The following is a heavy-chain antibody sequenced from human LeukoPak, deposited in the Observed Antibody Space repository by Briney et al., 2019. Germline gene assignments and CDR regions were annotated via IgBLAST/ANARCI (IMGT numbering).Heavy chain of an antibody. V-gene: IGHV1-69*04. Sequence: SVKVSCKASGGTFSSYAISWVRQAPGQGLEWMGRIIPILGIANYAQKFQGRVTITADKSTSTAYMELSSLRSEDTAVYHCAVPYCSSTSCYLYYGMDVWGQGTTVTVSS. CDR1: GGTFSSYA. CDR2: IIPILGIA. CDR3: AVPYCSSTSCYLYYGMDV. D-gene: IGHD2-2*01. J-gene: IGHJ6*02.